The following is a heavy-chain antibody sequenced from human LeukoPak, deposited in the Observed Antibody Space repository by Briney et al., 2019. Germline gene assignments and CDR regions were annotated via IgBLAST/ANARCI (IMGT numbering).Heavy chain of an antibody. CDR3: ARGASTAVAGYYFDS. CDR1: GGSISIDNYY. V-gene: IGHV4-30-2*01. J-gene: IGHJ4*02. Sequence: PSETLSLTCTVSGGSISIDNYYWTWIRQPPGKGLEWVGCIYHRGYTYYGPSLKSRVTVSLDRSNNQFSLNLNSATAADTAVYYCARGASTAVAGYYFDSWGQGTLVTVSS. D-gene: IGHD4-23*01. CDR2: IYHRGYT.